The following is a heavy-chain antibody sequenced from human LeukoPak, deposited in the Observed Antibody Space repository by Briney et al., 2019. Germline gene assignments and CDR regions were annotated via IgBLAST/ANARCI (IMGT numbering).Heavy chain of an antibody. D-gene: IGHD3-22*01. J-gene: IGHJ4*02. CDR3: AKKGYYDGSGYYMYYFDH. CDR1: GFTFSIYA. CDR2: FSGSGGTA. Sequence: GGSLRLSCAASGFTFSIYAMSWVRQAPGKGLEWVSAFSGSGGTAYYADSVKGRFTISRDNSKNTLCLQMNSLRAEDTAVYYCAKKGYYDGSGYYMYYFDHWGQGTLVTVSS. V-gene: IGHV3-23*01.